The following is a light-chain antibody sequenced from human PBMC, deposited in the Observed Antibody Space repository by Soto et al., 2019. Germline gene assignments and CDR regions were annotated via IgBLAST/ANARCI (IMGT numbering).Light chain of an antibody. CDR1: QGISSY. V-gene: IGKV1-9*01. Sequence: IQLTQSPSSLSASVGDRVTITCRASQGISSYLAWYQQKPGKAPKLLIYGASTLEGGVPFRFSGSGSGTDFPLIISSVQPERFATFSFHQTNTYPISFGRGTRLEI. CDR3: HQTNTYPIS. CDR2: GAS. J-gene: IGKJ5*01.